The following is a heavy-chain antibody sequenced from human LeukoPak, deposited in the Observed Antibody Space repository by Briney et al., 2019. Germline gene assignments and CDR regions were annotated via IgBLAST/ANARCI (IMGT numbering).Heavy chain of an antibody. CDR2: MNPNSGNT. V-gene: IGHV1-8*01. Sequence: ASVKVSCKASGYTFTCYDINWVRQATGQGLEWMGWMNPNSGNTGYAQKFQGRVTMTRNTSISTAYMELSSLRSEDTAVYYCARGLYYDFWSGFGLKNYYYYMDVWGKGTTVTVSS. CDR1: GYTFTCYD. D-gene: IGHD3-3*01. J-gene: IGHJ6*03. CDR3: ARGLYYDFWSGFGLKNYYYYMDV.